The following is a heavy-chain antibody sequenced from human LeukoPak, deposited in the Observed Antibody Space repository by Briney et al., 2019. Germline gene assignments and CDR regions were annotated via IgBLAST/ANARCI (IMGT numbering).Heavy chain of an antibody. Sequence: TSETLSLTCTVSGGSTSSDYWSWIRQSPGKGLEWVGYVYNSGDTGKNPSLKSRVTILLDTSKNQFSLKLNSVTAADTAVYYCARHLYDSGGYYYLDYWGQGTLVTVSS. CDR2: VYNSGDT. D-gene: IGHD3-22*01. V-gene: IGHV4-59*08. J-gene: IGHJ4*02. CDR3: ARHLYDSGGYYYLDY. CDR1: GGSTSSDY.